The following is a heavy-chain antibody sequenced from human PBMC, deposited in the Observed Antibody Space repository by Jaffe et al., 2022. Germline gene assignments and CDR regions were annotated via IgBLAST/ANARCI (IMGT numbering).Heavy chain of an antibody. D-gene: IGHD1-26*01. V-gene: IGHV3-48*03. Sequence: EVQLVESGGGLVQPGGSLRLSCAASGFTFSSYEMNWVRQAPGKGLEWVSYISSSGSTIYYADSVKGRFTISRDNAKNSLYLQMNSLRAEDTAVYYCARDDGSQGAFDIWGQGTMVTVSS. J-gene: IGHJ3*02. CDR2: ISSSGSTI. CDR1: GFTFSSYE. CDR3: ARDDGSQGAFDI.